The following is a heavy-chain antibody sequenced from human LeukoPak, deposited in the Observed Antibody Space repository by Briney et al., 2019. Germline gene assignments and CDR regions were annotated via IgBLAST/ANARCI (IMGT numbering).Heavy chain of an antibody. CDR3: ARSRYLDWGGAFDM. CDR2: IQYDGTNK. Sequence: GGSLRLSCAASGFTFNTYGIHWVRQAPGKGLEWVAFIQYDGTNKYNADSVRGRFTISRDNSKNTVYLQLNSLRAEDTAIYYCARSRYLDWGGAFDMWGRGTMVTVSS. V-gene: IGHV3-30*12. J-gene: IGHJ3*02. D-gene: IGHD3-9*01. CDR1: GFTFNTYG.